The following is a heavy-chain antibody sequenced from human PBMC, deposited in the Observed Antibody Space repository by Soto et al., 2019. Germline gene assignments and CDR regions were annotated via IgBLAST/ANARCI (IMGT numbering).Heavy chain of an antibody. Sequence: EVQLVESGGGLVQPGRSLRLSCAASGFTFDDYAMHWVRQAPGKGLEWVSGISWNSGSIGYADSVKGRFTISRDNAKNSLYLQMNSLRAEDTAVYYCARDHSIADVGAWWLDPWGQGTLVTVSS. V-gene: IGHV3-9*01. CDR3: ARDHSIADVGAWWLDP. J-gene: IGHJ5*02. D-gene: IGHD6-6*01. CDR1: GFTFDDYA. CDR2: ISWNSGSI.